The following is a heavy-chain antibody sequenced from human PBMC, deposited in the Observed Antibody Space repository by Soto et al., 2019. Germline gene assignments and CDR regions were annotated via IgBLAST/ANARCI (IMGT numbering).Heavy chain of an antibody. CDR2: IYYSGST. V-gene: IGHV4-39*01. CDR3: ARRGLVGATTFDC. Sequence: QLQLQESGPGLVKPSETLSLTCTVSGGSISSSSSYWGWIRQPPGKGLEWIAGIYYSGSTYYNPSLTSRVTLSVDTSKNQSSLKLSSVPAADTAVDYCARRGLVGATTFDCWGQGTLGTVSS. J-gene: IGHJ4*02. CDR1: GGSISSSSSY. D-gene: IGHD1-26*01.